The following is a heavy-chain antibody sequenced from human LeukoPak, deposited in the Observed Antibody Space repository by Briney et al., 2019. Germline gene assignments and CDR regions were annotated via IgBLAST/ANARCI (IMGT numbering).Heavy chain of an antibody. CDR2: IYYSGST. D-gene: IGHD3-10*01. CDR1: GGSISSGDYY. J-gene: IGHJ5*02. V-gene: IGHV4-30-4*01. CDR3: AREVWFGESSNWFDP. Sequence: SETLSLTCTVSGGSISSGDYYWSWIRQPPGKGLEWIGYIYYSGSTYYNPSLKSRVTISVDTSKNQFSLKLSSVTAADTAVYYCAREVWFGESSNWFDPWGQGTLVTVSS.